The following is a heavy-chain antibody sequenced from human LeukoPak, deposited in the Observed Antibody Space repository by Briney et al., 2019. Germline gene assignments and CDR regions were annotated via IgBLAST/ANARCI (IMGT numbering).Heavy chain of an antibody. CDR1: GGSISGYY. CDR3: ARDNGYSSSLLPGAFDI. D-gene: IGHD6-13*01. J-gene: IGHJ3*02. CDR2: ISYSGST. V-gene: IGHV4-59*01. Sequence: SETLSLTCTVSGGSISGYYWSWIRQPPGKGLEWVGYISYSGSTNYNPSLKSRVTISVGTSKNQFSLKLNSVTAADTAVYYCARDNGYSSSLLPGAFDIWGQGTMVTVSS.